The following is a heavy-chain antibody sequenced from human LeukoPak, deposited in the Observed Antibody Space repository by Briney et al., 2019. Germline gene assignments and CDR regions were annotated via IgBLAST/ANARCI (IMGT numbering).Heavy chain of an antibody. D-gene: IGHD3-10*01. CDR3: AKYGSGSYYNPDYFDY. CDR2: ISGSGGST. Sequence: GGSLRLSCAASGFTFSSYGMSWVRQAPGKGLEWVSAISGSGGSTYYADSVKGRFTISRDNSKNTLYLQMNSLRAEDTAVYYCAKYGSGSYYNPDYFDYWGQGTLVTVSS. CDR1: GFTFSSYG. J-gene: IGHJ4*02. V-gene: IGHV3-23*01.